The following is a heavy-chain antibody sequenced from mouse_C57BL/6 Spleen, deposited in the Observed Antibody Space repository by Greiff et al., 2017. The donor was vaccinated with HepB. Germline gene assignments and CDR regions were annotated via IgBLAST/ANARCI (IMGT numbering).Heavy chain of an antibody. CDR1: GYTFTDYN. V-gene: IGHV1-18*01. CDR2: INPNNGGT. Sequence: VQLQQSGPALVKPGASVKIPCKASGYTFTDYNMDWVKQSHGKSLEWIGDINPNNGGTIYNQKFKGKATLTVDKSSSTAYMELRSLTSEDTAVYYCARWRSNYGADWYFDVWGTGTTVTVSS. CDR3: ARWRSNYGADWYFDV. D-gene: IGHD2-5*01. J-gene: IGHJ1*03.